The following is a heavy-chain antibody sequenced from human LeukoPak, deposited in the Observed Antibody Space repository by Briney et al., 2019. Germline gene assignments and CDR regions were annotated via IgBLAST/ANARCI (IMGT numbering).Heavy chain of an antibody. V-gene: IGHV1-18*01. Sequence: ASVKVSCKASGYTFTSYGINWVRQAPGQGLEWMGCISAYNGNTNYAQKLKGRVTMTRDTSTNTAYMELSSLRADDTAVYYCARDGPRKVYATEWGQGTLVTVS. CDR1: GYTFTSYG. D-gene: IGHD2-8*01. CDR2: ISAYNGNT. CDR3: ARDGPRKVYATE. J-gene: IGHJ4*02.